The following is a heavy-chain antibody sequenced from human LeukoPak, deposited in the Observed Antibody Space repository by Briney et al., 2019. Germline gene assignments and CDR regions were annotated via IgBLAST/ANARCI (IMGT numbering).Heavy chain of an antibody. CDR3: ARDRRELNYYDSSGYYPGH. CDR2: INPNSGGT. CDR1: GYTFTGYY. D-gene: IGHD3-22*01. Sequence: ASVKVSCKASGYTFTGYYMHWVRQAPGQGLEWMGWINPNSGGTNYAQKFQGRVTMTRDTSISTAYMELSRLRSDDTAVYYCARDRRELNYYDSSGYYPGHWGQGTLATVSS. J-gene: IGHJ4*02. V-gene: IGHV1-2*02.